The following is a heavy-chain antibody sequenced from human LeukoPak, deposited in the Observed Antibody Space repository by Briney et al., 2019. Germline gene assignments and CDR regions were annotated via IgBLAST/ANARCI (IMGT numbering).Heavy chain of an antibody. CDR1: EFTFSSYT. Sequence: GGSLRLSCAASEFTFSSYTINWVRQAPGKGLEWVSSISSTSTYISYADSVKGRFTISRDNAKNSLYLQMNSLRAEDTAVYYCARGGGNFDYWGQGTLVTVSP. CDR2: ISSTSTYI. V-gene: IGHV3-21*01. D-gene: IGHD2-15*01. CDR3: ARGGGNFDY. J-gene: IGHJ4*02.